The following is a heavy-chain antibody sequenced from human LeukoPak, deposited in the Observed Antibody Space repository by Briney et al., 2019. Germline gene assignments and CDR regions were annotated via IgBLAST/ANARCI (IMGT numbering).Heavy chain of an antibody. Sequence: SETLSLTCTVSGGSITNYYWTWIRQPAGKGLEWIGRIYTSGRTNYNPSLKSRVTISLDTSKNQFSLRLSSVTAADTAVYYCARSTVDYYFYYYMDVWGKGTTVTISS. CDR1: GGSITNYY. V-gene: IGHV4-4*07. D-gene: IGHD4-23*01. J-gene: IGHJ6*03. CDR2: IYTSGRT. CDR3: ARSTVDYYFYYYMDV.